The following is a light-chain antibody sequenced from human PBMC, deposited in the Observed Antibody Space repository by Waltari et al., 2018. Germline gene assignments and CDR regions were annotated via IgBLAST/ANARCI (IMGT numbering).Light chain of an antibody. CDR3: QSYDTRLSASVI. V-gene: IGLV1-40*01. Sequence: QSVPTQPHSLSVAPGPTVTTPSIGGSSNIRAALDVTWHQQLPQTAPKLLIYASTIRPPGISDRFSGSKSGTSASLVITGLQIEDEAVYYCQSYDTRLSASVIFGGGTELTVL. J-gene: IGLJ2*01. CDR1: SSNIRAALD. CDR2: AST.